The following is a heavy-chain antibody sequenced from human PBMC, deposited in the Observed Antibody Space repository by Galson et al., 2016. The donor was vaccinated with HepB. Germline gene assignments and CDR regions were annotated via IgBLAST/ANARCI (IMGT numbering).Heavy chain of an antibody. CDR1: GGSISSSSSYY. J-gene: IGHJ4*02. Sequence: SETLSLTCTVSGGSISSSSSYYWGWVRQPPGKGLEWIGSIYYSGSTYYNPSLKSRVTIFVDTSKNQFSLKLSSVTAADTAVYYCAASPPEYPPSEIDYWGQGTLATVSS. CDR3: AASPPEYPPSEIDY. CDR2: IYYSGST. V-gene: IGHV4-39*01. D-gene: IGHD1-14*01.